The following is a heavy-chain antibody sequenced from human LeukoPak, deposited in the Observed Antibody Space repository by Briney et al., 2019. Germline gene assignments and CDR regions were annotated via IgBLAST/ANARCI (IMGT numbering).Heavy chain of an antibody. CDR1: GFTFSDYY. Sequence: GGSLRLSCAASGFTFSDYYMSWIRQAPGKGLEWVSYISSSGSTIYYADSVKGRFTISRDNAKNSLYLQMNSLSAEDTAVYYCTTLTYYCMDVWGKGTTVTVSS. V-gene: IGHV3-11*04. CDR2: ISSSGSTI. J-gene: IGHJ6*03. CDR3: TTLTYYCMDV. D-gene: IGHD4-11*01.